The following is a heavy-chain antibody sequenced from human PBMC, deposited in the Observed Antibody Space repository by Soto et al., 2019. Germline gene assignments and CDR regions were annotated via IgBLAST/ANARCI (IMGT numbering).Heavy chain of an antibody. CDR3: AKDIGDYGDSQQIFDY. J-gene: IGHJ4*02. V-gene: IGHV3-9*01. D-gene: IGHD4-17*01. CDR1: GFTFDDYA. Sequence: PGGSLRLSCAASGFTFDDYAMHWVRQAPGKGLEWVSGISWNSGSIGYADSVKGRFTISRDNAKNSLYLQMNSLRAEDTALYYCAKDIGDYGDSQQIFDYWGQGTLVTVSS. CDR2: ISWNSGSI.